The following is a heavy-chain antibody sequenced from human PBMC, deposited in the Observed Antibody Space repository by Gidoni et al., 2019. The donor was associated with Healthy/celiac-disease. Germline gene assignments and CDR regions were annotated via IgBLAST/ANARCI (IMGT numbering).Heavy chain of an antibody. J-gene: IGHJ4*02. CDR1: GYSFTSYW. CDR3: ARHSEYVSGWSGYLTSPASYYFDY. Sequence: EVQLVQSGAEVKKPGESLRISCKGSGYSFTSYWISWVRQMPGKGLEWMGRIDPSDSYTNYSPSFQGHVTISADKSISTAYLQWSSLKASDTAMYYCARHSEYVSGWSGYLTSPASYYFDYWGQGTLVTVSS. V-gene: IGHV5-10-1*03. CDR2: IDPSDSYT. D-gene: IGHD3-3*01.